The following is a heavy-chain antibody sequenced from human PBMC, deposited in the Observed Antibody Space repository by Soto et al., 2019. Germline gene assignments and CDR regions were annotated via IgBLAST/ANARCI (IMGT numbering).Heavy chain of an antibody. CDR1: GFTFSSYA. CDR3: AKSRPHGSGWYKFAY. CDR2: ISGSGGST. D-gene: IGHD6-19*01. Sequence: LRLSCAASGFTFSSYAMSWVRQAPGKGLEWVSAISGSGGSTYHADSVKGRFTISRDNSKNTLYLQMNSLRAEDTAVYYCAKSRPHGSGWYKFAYWGQGTQVTVSS. V-gene: IGHV3-23*01. J-gene: IGHJ4*02.